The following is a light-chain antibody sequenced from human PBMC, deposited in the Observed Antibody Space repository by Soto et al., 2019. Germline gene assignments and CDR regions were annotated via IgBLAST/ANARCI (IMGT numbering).Light chain of an antibody. V-gene: IGKV3-11*01. CDR1: QYITLY. Sequence: EIVLTQSPATLSLSPGERATLSCRASQYITLYLAWDQKKPGQAPRPRSYDSSNRATGIPARFSASGSGTDFTLTISSLETDDFSLYYCQQYGSSPSITLVQGTRLYIK. CDR3: QQYGSSPSIT. J-gene: IGKJ5*01. CDR2: DSS.